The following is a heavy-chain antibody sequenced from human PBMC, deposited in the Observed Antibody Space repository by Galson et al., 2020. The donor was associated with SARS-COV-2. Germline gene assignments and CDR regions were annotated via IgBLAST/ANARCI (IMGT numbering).Heavy chain of an antibody. V-gene: IGHV3-11*06. Sequence: GESLKISCAASGFTFSDYYMSWIRQAPGKGLEWVSYISSSSTYTNYADSVKGRFTISRDNAKNSLYLQMNSLRAEDTAVYYCATAMGSDYYYYYGMDVWGQGTTVTVSS. D-gene: IGHD5-18*01. CDR1: GFTFSDYY. CDR2: ISSSSTYT. J-gene: IGHJ6*02. CDR3: ATAMGSDYYYYYGMDV.